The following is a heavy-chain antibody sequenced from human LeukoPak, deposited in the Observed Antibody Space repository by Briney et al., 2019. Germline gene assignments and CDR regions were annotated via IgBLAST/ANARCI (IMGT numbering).Heavy chain of an antibody. D-gene: IGHD3-9*01. V-gene: IGHV3-33*01. J-gene: IGHJ5*02. CDR3: ARAPGGPLRYFDWPPDP. CDR2: IWYDGSNK. CDR1: GFTFSSYG. Sequence: GGSLRLSCAASGFTFSSYGMHWVRQAPGKGLGWVAVIWYDGSNKYYADSVKGRFTISRDNSKNTLYLQMNSLRAEDTAVYYCARAPGGPLRYFDWPPDPWGQGTLVTVSS.